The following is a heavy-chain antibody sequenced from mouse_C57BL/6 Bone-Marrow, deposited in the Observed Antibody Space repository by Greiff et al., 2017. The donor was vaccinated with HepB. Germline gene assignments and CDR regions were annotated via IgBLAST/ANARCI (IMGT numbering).Heavy chain of an antibody. J-gene: IGHJ4*01. CDR1: GYTFTSYW. Sequence: QVQLQQPGAELVKPGASVKLSCKASGYTFTSYWMQWVKQRPGQGLEWIGEIDPSDSYTNYNQKFKGKATLTVDTSSSTAYMQLSSLTSEDSAVYYCARWAVLRGNYYAMDYWGQGTSVTVSS. D-gene: IGHD1-1*01. CDR2: IDPSDSYT. CDR3: ARWAVLRGNYYAMDY. V-gene: IGHV1-50*01.